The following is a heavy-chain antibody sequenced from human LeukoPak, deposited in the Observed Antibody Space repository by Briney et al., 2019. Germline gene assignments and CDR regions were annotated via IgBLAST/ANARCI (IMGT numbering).Heavy chain of an antibody. CDR3: ARARRGYSYGLVWFDP. CDR1: GGSFSGYY. V-gene: IGHV4-34*01. D-gene: IGHD5-18*01. J-gene: IGHJ5*02. CDR2: INHSGST. Sequence: SETLSLTCAVYGGSFSGYYWSWIRQPPGKGLEWIGEINHSGSTNYNPSLKSRVTISVDTSKNQFSLKLSSVTAADTAVYYCARARRGYSYGLVWFDPWGQGTLVTVSS.